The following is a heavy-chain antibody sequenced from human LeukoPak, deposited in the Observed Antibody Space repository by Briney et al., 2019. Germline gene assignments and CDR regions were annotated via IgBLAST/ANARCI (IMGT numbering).Heavy chain of an antibody. J-gene: IGHJ4*02. V-gene: IGHV4-34*01. CDR2: INHSGST. CDR3: ARFRGPYGGNRFDY. D-gene: IGHD4-23*01. Sequence: KSSETLSLTCAVYGGSFSGYYWSWIRQPPGKGLEWIGEINHSGSTNYNPSLKSRATISVDTSKNQFSLKLSSVTAADTAVYYCARFRGPYGGNRFDYWGQGTLVTVSS. CDR1: GGSFSGYY.